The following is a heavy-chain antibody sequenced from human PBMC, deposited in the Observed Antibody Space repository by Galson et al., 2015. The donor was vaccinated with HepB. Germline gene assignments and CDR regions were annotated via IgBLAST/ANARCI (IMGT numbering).Heavy chain of an antibody. J-gene: IGHJ6*02. CDR2: ISSSSYT. V-gene: IGHV3-11*06. Sequence: SLRLSCAASGFTFSDYYMSWIRQAPGKGLEWVSYISSSSYTNYADSVKGRFTISRDNAKNSLYLQMNSLRADDTAVYYCASGYYYDSSGYYFWKPHYYYGMDVWGQGTTVTVSS. CDR1: GFTFSDYY. CDR3: ASGYYYDSSGYYFWKPHYYYGMDV. D-gene: IGHD3-22*01.